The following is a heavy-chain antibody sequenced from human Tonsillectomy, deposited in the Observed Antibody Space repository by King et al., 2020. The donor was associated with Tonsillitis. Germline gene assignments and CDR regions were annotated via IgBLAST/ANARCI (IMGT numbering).Heavy chain of an antibody. V-gene: IGHV1-18*01. CDR1: GYTFTSYG. Sequence: QLVQSGAEVKKPGASVKVSCKASGYTFTSYGISWVRQAPGQGLEWMGWISPYNGNTNYAQKLQGRVTMTTDTSTRTAYMELRSLRSDDTAVYYCARDPALISSDWLLDYWGQGTLVTVSS. CDR3: ARDPALISSDWLLDY. CDR2: ISPYNGNT. J-gene: IGHJ4*02. D-gene: IGHD6-19*01.